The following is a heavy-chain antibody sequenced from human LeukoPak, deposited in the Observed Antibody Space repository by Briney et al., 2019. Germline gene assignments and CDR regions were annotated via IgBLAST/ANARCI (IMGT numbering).Heavy chain of an antibody. CDR3: ARGPDYTNYVDS. D-gene: IGHD4-11*01. CDR1: GGSINSGGYY. V-gene: IGHV4-61*02. J-gene: IGHJ4*02. Sequence: PSEPLSLTCTVSGGSINSGGYYWSWIRQPTGKGLEWIGRISTRGITKYNPSLKSRVTIPVDTSKNQFSLNLSSVTAADTAVYYCARGPDYTNYVDSWGQGTLVTVSS. CDR2: ISTRGIT.